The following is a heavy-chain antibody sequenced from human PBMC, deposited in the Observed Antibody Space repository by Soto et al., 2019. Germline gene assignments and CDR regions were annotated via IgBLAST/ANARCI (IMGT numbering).Heavy chain of an antibody. CDR2: ISAYNGNT. J-gene: IGHJ6*02. CDR1: GYTFTSYG. V-gene: IGHV1-18*01. D-gene: IGHD3-22*01. CDR3: ARVTVGVVVITPYYYYGMDV. Sequence: QVQLVQSGAEVKKPGASVKVSCKASGYTFTSYGISWVRQAPGQGLEWMGWISAYNGNTNYAQKLQGRVTMTTDTTTRTAYMELRSLRSDDTAVYYCARVTVGVVVITPYYYYGMDVWGQGTTVTVSS.